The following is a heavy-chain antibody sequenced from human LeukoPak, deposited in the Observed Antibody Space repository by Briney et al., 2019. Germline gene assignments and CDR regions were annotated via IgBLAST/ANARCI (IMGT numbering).Heavy chain of an antibody. J-gene: IGHJ4*02. Sequence: SETLSLTCTVSGGSISSGDYYWSWIRQPPGTGLEWIGYIYYSGSTYYNPSLKSRVTISVDTSKNQFSLKLSSVTAADTAVYYCARYGDYLDYFDYWGQGTLVTVSS. V-gene: IGHV4-30-4*01. CDR1: GGSISSGDYY. CDR2: IYYSGST. CDR3: ARYGDYLDYFDY. D-gene: IGHD4-17*01.